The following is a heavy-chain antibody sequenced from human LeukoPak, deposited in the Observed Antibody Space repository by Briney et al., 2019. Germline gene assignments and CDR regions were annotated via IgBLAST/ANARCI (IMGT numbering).Heavy chain of an antibody. Sequence: ETLSLTCAVYGGSRGNYYWTWVRQAPGKGLEWVSAISGSGGSTYYADSVKGRFTISRDNSKNTLYLQMNSLRAEDTAVYYCAKTPPGGGGLGRGDLYYYGMDVWGQGTTVTVSS. V-gene: IGHV3-23*01. D-gene: IGHD3-10*01. CDR3: AKTPPGGGGLGRGDLYYYGMDV. CDR2: ISGSGGST. CDR1: GGSRGNYY. J-gene: IGHJ6*02.